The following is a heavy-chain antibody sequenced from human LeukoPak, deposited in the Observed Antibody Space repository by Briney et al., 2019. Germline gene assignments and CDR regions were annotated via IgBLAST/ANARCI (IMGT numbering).Heavy chain of an antibody. V-gene: IGHV1-2*02. D-gene: IGHD3-22*01. J-gene: IGHJ4*02. Sequence: ASVKVSCEASGYTFTGYYMHWVRQAPGQGLEWMGWINPNSGGTNYAQKFQGRVTMTRDTSISTAYMELSRLRSDDTAVYYCAREPSNYYDSSGYYPPWGQGTLVTVSS. CDR1: GYTFTGYY. CDR3: AREPSNYYDSSGYYPP. CDR2: INPNSGGT.